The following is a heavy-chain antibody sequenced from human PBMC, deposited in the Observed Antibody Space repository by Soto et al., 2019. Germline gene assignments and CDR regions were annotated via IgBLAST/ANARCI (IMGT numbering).Heavy chain of an antibody. J-gene: IGHJ4*02. CDR2: IKSKTDGGTT. CDR1: GFTFSNAW. D-gene: IGHD3-9*01. V-gene: IGHV3-15*07. CDR3: TTDPLDATHYDILTGYYFSVLIFDY. Sequence: GGSLRPSCAASGFTFSNAWMNWVRQAPGKGLEWVGRIKSKTDGGTTDYAAPVKGRFTISRDDSKNTLYLQMNSLKTADTAVYYCTTDPLDATHYDILTGYYFSVLIFDYWGQGTLVTVSS.